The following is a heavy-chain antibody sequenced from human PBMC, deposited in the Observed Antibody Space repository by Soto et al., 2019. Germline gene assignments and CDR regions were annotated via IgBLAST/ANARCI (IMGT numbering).Heavy chain of an antibody. CDR2: IYYSGST. Sequence: QLQLQESGPGLVKPSETLSLTCTVSGGSISSSSYYWGWIRQPPGKGLEWIGSIYYSGSTYYNPSLKSRVTLSVDTSKNQFSLKLSSVTAADTAVYYCARRYYDFWSGYSNWFDPWGQGTLVTVSS. CDR1: GGSISSSSYY. CDR3: ARRYYDFWSGYSNWFDP. J-gene: IGHJ5*02. D-gene: IGHD3-3*01. V-gene: IGHV4-39*01.